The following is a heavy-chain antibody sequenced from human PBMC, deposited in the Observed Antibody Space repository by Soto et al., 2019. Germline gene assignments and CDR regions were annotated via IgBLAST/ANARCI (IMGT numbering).Heavy chain of an antibody. V-gene: IGHV1-69*12. CDR3: ARGGYCSGGSCYSARAYYYYYGMDV. J-gene: IGHJ6*02. D-gene: IGHD2-15*01. Sequence: QVQLVQSGAEVKKPGSSVKVSCKASGGTFSSYAISWVRQAPGQGLEWMGGIIPIFGTANYAQKFQGRVTITADESTSTAYMELSSLRSEDTAVYYCARGGYCSGGSCYSARAYYYYYGMDVWGQGTTVTVSS. CDR1: GGTFSSYA. CDR2: IIPIFGTA.